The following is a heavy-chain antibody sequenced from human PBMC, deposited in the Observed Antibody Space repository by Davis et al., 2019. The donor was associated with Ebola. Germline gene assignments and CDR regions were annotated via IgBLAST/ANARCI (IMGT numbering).Heavy chain of an antibody. CDR1: GFTFSSYS. CDR2: ISSSSSYI. J-gene: IGHJ5*02. Sequence: GESLKISCAASGFTFSSYSMNWVRQAPGKGLEWVSSISSSSSYIYYADSVKGRFTISRDNAKNSLYLQMNSLRAEDTAVYYCARREGWFDPWGQGTLVTVSS. CDR3: ARREGWFDP. V-gene: IGHV3-21*01.